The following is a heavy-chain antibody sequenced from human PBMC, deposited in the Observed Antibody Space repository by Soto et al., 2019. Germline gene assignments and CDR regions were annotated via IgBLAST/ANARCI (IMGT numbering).Heavy chain of an antibody. CDR2: ISGSGGST. J-gene: IGHJ4*02. Sequence: EVQLLESGGGLVQPGGSLRLSCAASGFTFSSYAMSWVRQAPGKGLEWVSAISGSGGSTYYADSVKGRFTISRDNSKNTLYLKMNSLRAEDAAVYYCANARAPHPGVVTAMVWGQGTLVTVSS. V-gene: IGHV3-23*01. CDR3: ANARAPHPGVVTAMV. D-gene: IGHD2-21*02. CDR1: GFTFSSYA.